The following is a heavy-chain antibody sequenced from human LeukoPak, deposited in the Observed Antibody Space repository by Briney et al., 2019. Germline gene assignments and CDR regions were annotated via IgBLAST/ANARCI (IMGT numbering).Heavy chain of an antibody. J-gene: IGHJ4*02. Sequence: GGSLRLSCVASGFSFNNYAMNWVRQAPGKGLEWVSLIIGSSGSTFYADSVKGRFTISRDKSKNTLYLQMDSLRAEDTAVYYCAKGAYDYIEIAYFDYWGQGSLVTVSS. V-gene: IGHV3-23*01. CDR1: GFSFNNYA. CDR3: AKGAYDYIEIAYFDY. CDR2: IIGSSGST. D-gene: IGHD5-12*01.